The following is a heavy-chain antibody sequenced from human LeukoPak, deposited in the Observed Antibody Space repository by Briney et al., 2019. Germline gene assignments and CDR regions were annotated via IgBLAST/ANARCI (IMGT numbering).Heavy chain of an antibody. V-gene: IGHV4-61*02. CDR2: IYTSGST. CDR1: GGSISSGSYY. Sequence: SETLSLTCTVSGGSISSGSYYWSWIRQPAGKGLEWIGRIYTSGSTNYNPSLKSRVTISVDTSKNQFSLKLSSVTAADTAVYYCARDRSPGVTTHPPDAFDIWGQGTMVTVSS. CDR3: ARDRSPGVTTHPPDAFDI. J-gene: IGHJ3*02. D-gene: IGHD1-14*01.